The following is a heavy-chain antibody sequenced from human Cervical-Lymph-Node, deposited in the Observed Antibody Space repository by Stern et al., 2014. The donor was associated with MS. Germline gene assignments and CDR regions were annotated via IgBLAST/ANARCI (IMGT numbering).Heavy chain of an antibody. CDR2: LHASGAT. J-gene: IGHJ4*02. D-gene: IGHD1-26*01. CDR1: GASISSGTSY. Sequence: QVQLQESGPGLVKPSQTLSLTCTVSGASISSGTSYWSWIRQPAGGGLEWIGRLHASGATYYNPSLKSRVTISGDTSKNQFPLNLNPVTAADTAVYYCARGHWELLGNNYFDSWGQGTLVTVSS. CDR3: ARGHWELLGNNYFDS. V-gene: IGHV4-61*02.